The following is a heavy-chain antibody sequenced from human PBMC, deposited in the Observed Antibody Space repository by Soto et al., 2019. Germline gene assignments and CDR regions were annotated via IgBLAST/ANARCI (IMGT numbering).Heavy chain of an antibody. J-gene: IGHJ5*02. V-gene: IGHV1-69*13. CDR3: ARHGAARHLFAP. D-gene: IGHD6-6*01. Sequence: SVKVSCKASGGTFSSYAISWVRQAPGQGLEWMGGIIPIFGTANYAQKFQGRVTITADESTSTAYMELSSLRSEDTAVYYCARHGAARHLFAPWGQGTLVTVAS. CDR2: IIPIFGTA. CDR1: GGTFSSYA.